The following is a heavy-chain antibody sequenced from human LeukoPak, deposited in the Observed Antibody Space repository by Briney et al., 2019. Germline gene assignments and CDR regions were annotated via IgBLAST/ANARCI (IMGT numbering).Heavy chain of an antibody. CDR3: ARILRGCSGGSCYKPAPYYYYYYMDV. V-gene: IGHV4-34*01. CDR2: INHSGST. Sequence: SETLSLTCAVYGGSFSGYYWSWIRQPPGKGLEWIGEINHSGSTNYNPSLKSRVTISVDTSKNQFSLKLSSVTAADTAVYCCARILRGCSGGSCYKPAPYYYYYYMDVWGKGTTVTVSS. CDR1: GGSFSGYY. D-gene: IGHD2-15*01. J-gene: IGHJ6*03.